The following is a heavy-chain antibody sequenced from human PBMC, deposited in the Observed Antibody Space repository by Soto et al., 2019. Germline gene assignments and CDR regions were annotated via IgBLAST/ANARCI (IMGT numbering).Heavy chain of an antibody. J-gene: IGHJ4*02. CDR2: ISSSSSYI. CDR3: ARAPYSAAAGYDY. D-gene: IGHD6-13*01. Sequence: GGSLRLSCAASGFTFSSYSMNWVRQAPGKGLEWVSSISSSSSYIYYADSVEGRFTISRDNAKNSLYLQMNSLRAEDTAVYYCARAPYSAAAGYDYWGQGTLVTVSS. V-gene: IGHV3-21*01. CDR1: GFTFSSYS.